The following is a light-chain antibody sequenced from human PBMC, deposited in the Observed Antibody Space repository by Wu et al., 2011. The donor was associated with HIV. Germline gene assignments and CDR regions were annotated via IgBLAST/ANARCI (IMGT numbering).Light chain of an antibody. CDR1: QDISAT. Sequence: ATLSCRASQDISATLAWYQEKPGQVPRLLIYGASTRAAGVPGRFSGSGSGTEFTLTINSLEPEDFAVYYCQQRNYWPLTFGQGTRLEIK. CDR2: GAS. V-gene: IGKV3-15*01. J-gene: IGKJ5*01. CDR3: QQRNYWPLT.